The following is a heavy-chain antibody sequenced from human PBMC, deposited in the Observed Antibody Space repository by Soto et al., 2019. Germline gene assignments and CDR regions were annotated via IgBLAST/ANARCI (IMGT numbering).Heavy chain of an antibody. Sequence: EVQLVESGGGLVQPGGSLRLSCAASGFTFSSYWMQWVRQAPGKGLVWVSRINSDGSGTIYADSVKGRFIISRDDAKNTLYLQMNSLRAEDTAVYYCARDNGWGGLGYWGQGTLVTVSS. D-gene: IGHD6-19*01. V-gene: IGHV3-74*01. CDR1: GFTFSSYW. CDR3: ARDNGWGGLGY. CDR2: INSDGSGT. J-gene: IGHJ4*02.